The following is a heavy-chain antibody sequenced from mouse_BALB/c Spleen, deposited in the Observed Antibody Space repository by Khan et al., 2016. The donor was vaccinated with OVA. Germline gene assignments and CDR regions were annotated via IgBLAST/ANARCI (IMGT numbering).Heavy chain of an antibody. V-gene: IGHV2-6-1*01. J-gene: IGHJ4*01. CDR2: IWSDGTT. CDR1: GFSLTTYG. CDR3: ARQPYYHYNIMDY. Sequence: VKLQESGPGLAAPSQSLSITCTISGFSLTTYGVHWVRQPPGKGLEWLVVIWSDGTTNYNSALNSRLTITKDNSQRQVFLKMNSLQTYDTAIYFCARQPYYHYNIMDYWGQGTSVTVSS. D-gene: IGHD2-10*01.